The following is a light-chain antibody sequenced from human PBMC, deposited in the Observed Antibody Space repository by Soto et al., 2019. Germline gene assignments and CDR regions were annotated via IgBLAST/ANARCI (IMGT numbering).Light chain of an antibody. CDR3: CSYVGSYSWV. Sequence: QSVLTQPRSVSGSPGQSVTISCTGSSSDVGNYDYVSWYQQRAGKAPKLMIYDVSQRPSGVPDRFSGSKSGNTASLTISGLQAEDEGDYFCCSYVGSYSWVFGGGTKLTVL. CDR2: DVS. CDR1: SSDVGNYDY. V-gene: IGLV2-11*01. J-gene: IGLJ3*02.